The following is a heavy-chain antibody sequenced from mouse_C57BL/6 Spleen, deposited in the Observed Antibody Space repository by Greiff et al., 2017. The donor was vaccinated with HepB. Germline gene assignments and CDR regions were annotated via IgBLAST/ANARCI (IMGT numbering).Heavy chain of an antibody. CDR3: ARGITTVVATDWYFDV. D-gene: IGHD1-1*01. Sequence: QVQLQQSGAELVMPGASVKLSCKASGYTFTSYWMHWVKQRPGQGLEWIGEIDPSDSYTNYNQKFKGKSTLTVDKSSSTAYMQLSSLTSEDSAVYYCARGITTVVATDWYFDVWGTGTTVTVAS. CDR2: IDPSDSYT. V-gene: IGHV1-69*01. J-gene: IGHJ1*03. CDR1: GYTFTSYW.